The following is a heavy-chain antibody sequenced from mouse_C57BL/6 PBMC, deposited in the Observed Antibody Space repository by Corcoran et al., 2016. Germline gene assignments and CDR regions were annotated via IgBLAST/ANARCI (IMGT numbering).Heavy chain of an antibody. CDR2: INPNNGGT. D-gene: IGHD2-3*01. V-gene: IGHV1-26*01. CDR3: ARDGYDGYWYFDV. J-gene: IGHJ1*03. CDR1: GYTFTDYY. Sequence: EVQLQQSGPELVKPWASVKISCKASGYTFTDYYMNWVKQSHGKSLEWIGDINPNNGGTSYNQKFKGKATLTVDKSSSTAYMELRSLTSEDSAVYYCARDGYDGYWYFDVWGTGTTVTVSS.